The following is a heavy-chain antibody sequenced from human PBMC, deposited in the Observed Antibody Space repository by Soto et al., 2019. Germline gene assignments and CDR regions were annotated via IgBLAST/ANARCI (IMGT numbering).Heavy chain of an antibody. CDR3: ARGPRRYYYGMDV. V-gene: IGHV3-33*01. CDR2: IWYDGSNK. CDR1: GFTFSSYG. J-gene: IGHJ6*02. Sequence: QVQLVESGGGVVQPGRSLRLSCAASGFTFSSYGMHWVRQAPGKGLEWVAGIWYDGSNKYYADSVKGRFTISRDNSKNTLYLQMNSLRAEDTAVYYCARGPRRYYYGMDVWGQGTTVTVSS.